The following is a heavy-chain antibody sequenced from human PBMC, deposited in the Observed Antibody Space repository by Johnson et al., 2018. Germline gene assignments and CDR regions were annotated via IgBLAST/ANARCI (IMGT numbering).Heavy chain of an antibody. D-gene: IGHD2/OR15-2a*01. CDR3: NRQQKGPGVIYYMDV. J-gene: IGHJ6*03. V-gene: IGHV3-73*01. CDR2: IRSKANSYAT. Sequence: VQLVQSGGGLVQPGGSLKLSCAASGLTFSGSAMHWVRQASGKGLEWVGRIRSKANSYATAYAASVKGRFTISRDDSKNTAYRQRNSLKIEDTAVDYCNRQQKGPGVIYYMDVLGKGTTVTVSS. CDR1: GLTFSGSA.